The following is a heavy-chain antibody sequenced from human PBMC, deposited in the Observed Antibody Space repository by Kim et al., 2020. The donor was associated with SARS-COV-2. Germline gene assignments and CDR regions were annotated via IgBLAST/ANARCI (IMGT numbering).Heavy chain of an antibody. CDR3: ARGRDRGGRDP. J-gene: IGHJ5*02. Sequence: SETLSLTCAVYGGSFSGYYWSWIRQPPGKGLEWIGEINHSGSTNYNPSLKSRVTISVDTSKNQFSLKLSSVTAADTAVYYCARGRDRGGRDPWGQGTLVTVSS. V-gene: IGHV4-34*01. CDR1: GGSFSGYY. CDR2: INHSGST.